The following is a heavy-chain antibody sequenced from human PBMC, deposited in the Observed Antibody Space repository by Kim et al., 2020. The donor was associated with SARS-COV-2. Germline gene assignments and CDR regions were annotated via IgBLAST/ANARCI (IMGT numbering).Heavy chain of an antibody. CDR2: ISYDGSNK. Sequence: GGSLRLSCAASGFTFSAFGMHWVRQAPGKGLEWVAVISYDGSNKYYADSVKGRFTISRDNSKNTLSLQMNSLRAEDTAFYYCAKAPPNSLLPGPSGYG. J-gene: IGHJ6*01. D-gene: IGHD3-22*01. CDR3: AKAPPNSLLPGPSGYG. V-gene: IGHV3-30*18. CDR1: GFTFSAFG.